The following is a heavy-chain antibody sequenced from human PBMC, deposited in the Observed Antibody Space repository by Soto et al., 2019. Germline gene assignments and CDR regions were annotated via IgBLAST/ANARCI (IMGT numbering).Heavy chain of an antibody. CDR2: IYPGDSDT. D-gene: IGHD3-10*02. CDR3: ARVFVPYYYGMDV. CDR1: GYSFTSYW. Sequence: PGESLKISCKGSGYSFTSYWIGWVRQMPGKGLEWMGIIYPGDSDTRYSPSFQGQVTISADKSISTAYLQWSSLKASDTAMYYCARVFVPYYYGMDVWGQGTTVTVSS. V-gene: IGHV5-51*01. J-gene: IGHJ6*02.